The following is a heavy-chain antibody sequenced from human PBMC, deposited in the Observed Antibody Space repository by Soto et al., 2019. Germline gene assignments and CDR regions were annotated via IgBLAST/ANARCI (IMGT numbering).Heavy chain of an antibody. V-gene: IGHV4-31*03. CDR2: IYDRGNT. D-gene: IGHD3-10*01. CDR3: ARGGSGTYHA. CDR1: DDSITGGGYY. J-gene: IGHJ4*02. Sequence: QVQLQESGPGLVKPSQTLSLTCTVSDDSITGGGYYWSWIRQHPGKGLEWIGSIYDRGNTYYNPSLRSRGTISLDPSQDQFALRLSSVTAADSAIYCCARGGSGTYHAWGQGILVSVSS.